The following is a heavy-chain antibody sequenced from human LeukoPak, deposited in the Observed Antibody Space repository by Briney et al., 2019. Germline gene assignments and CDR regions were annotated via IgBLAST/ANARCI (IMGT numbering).Heavy chain of an antibody. CDR3: ARENSYWYYDSSGYHYFDY. CDR2: IWYDGSNK. Sequence: PGGSLRLSCAASGFTFSSYGMHWVRQAPGKGLEWVAVIWYDGSNKYYADSVKGRFTISRDNSKNTLYLQMNSLRAEDTAVYYCARENSYWYYDSSGYHYFDYWGQGTLVTVSS. V-gene: IGHV3-33*08. D-gene: IGHD3-22*01. J-gene: IGHJ4*02. CDR1: GFTFSSYG.